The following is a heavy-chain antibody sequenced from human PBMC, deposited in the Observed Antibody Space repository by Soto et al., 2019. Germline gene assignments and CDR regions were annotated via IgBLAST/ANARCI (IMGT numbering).Heavy chain of an antibody. CDR2: IKSKSDGGTT. CDR1: GITFSKAW. CDR3: PTNCYSDYGMDV. V-gene: IGHV3-15*01. D-gene: IGHD2-15*01. J-gene: IGHJ6*02. Sequence: EVQLVESGGGLVKPGGSLRLSCAASGITFSKAWMNWVRQSPGKGLEWVGRIKSKSDGGTTDYAAPVKGRFTISRDDSKNSLCRQMNSLRTEHTAVDSCPTNCYSDYGMDVWGQGTTVTVS.